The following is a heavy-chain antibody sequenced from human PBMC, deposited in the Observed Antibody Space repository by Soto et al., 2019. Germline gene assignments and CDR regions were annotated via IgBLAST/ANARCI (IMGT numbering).Heavy chain of an antibody. V-gene: IGHV3-33*01. CDR1: GFTFINCG. D-gene: IGHD6-13*01. Sequence: AVSLILSCAAAGFTFINCGLLWVPQVPGKGLEWVAVIWYDGSNKYYADSVKGRFTISRDNSKNTLYLQMNSLRAEDTAVYYCASLPPATYSSTWYYFDYWGQGT. CDR2: IWYDGSNK. CDR3: ASLPPATYSSTWYYFDY. J-gene: IGHJ4*02.